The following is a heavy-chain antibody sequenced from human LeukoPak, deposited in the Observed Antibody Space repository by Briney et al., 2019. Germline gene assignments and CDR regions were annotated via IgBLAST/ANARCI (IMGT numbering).Heavy chain of an antibody. CDR3: ARDSLYYDDSSGRFDY. CDR2: ISSSSSYI. J-gene: IGHJ4*02. Sequence: GGSLRLSCAASGFTFSSYSMNWVRQAPGKGLEWVSSISSSSSYIYYADSVKGRFTISRDNAKNSLYLQMNSLRAEDTAVYYCARDSLYYDDSSGRFDYWGQGTLVTVSS. V-gene: IGHV3-21*01. CDR1: GFTFSSYS. D-gene: IGHD3-22*01.